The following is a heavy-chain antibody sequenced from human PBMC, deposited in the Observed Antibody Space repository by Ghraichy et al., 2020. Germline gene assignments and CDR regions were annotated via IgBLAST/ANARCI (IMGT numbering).Heavy chain of an antibody. J-gene: IGHJ3*02. CDR1: GFTFSSYA. V-gene: IGHV3-23*01. D-gene: IGHD1-26*01. CDR2: ISGSGGST. CDR3: AKAFYSGSYLSAFDI. Sequence: GESLNISCAASGFTFSSYAMSWVRQAPGKGLEWVSTISGSGGSTYYADSVKGRFTFSRDDSKNTLFLQMNSLRADDTAVYYCAKAFYSGSYLSAFDIWGQGTMVTVSS.